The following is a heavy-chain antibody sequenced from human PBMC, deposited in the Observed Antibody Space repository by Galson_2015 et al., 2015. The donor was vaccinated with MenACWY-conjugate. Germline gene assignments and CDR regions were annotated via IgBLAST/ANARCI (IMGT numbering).Heavy chain of an antibody. Sequence: SLRLSCAASGFTFSNSAMNWVRQAPGKGLEWVSGIRTITGSTYYADSVKGRFTISRDQSKNTLNLQMNSLRADDTAVYYCARGQTVPGAKYYFDYWGQGTLVTVSS. CDR3: ARGQTVPGAKYYFDY. D-gene: IGHD2-2*01. V-gene: IGHV3-23*01. J-gene: IGHJ4*02. CDR2: IRTITGST. CDR1: GFTFSNSA.